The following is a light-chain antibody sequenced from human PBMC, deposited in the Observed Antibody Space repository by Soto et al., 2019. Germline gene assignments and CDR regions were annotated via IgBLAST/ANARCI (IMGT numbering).Light chain of an antibody. V-gene: IGKV1-27*01. CDR1: QGISTY. CDR3: QNYDYPPFT. CDR2: AAS. J-gene: IGKJ3*01. Sequence: QMAQSPSSLSASVGDRVSITCRASQGISTYVAWYQQKPGKVPKLLIYAASTLHSGVPSRFSGSGSGTDFTLTISSLQTEDVATYFCQNYDYPPFTFGPGTKVDL.